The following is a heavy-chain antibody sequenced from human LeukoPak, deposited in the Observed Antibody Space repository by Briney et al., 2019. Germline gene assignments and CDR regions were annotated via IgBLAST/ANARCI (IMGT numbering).Heavy chain of an antibody. J-gene: IGHJ4*02. D-gene: IGHD4-17*01. CDR1: GFIFSKAW. V-gene: IGHV3-15*01. CDR3: TTGYGGR. CDR2: IKSKNEGGTT. Sequence: GGSLRLSCAASGFIFSKAWMTWVRQAPGKGLEWVGRIKSKNEGGTTDYVAPVKGRFTISREDSENTLYLQMSSLKTEDTAVYYCTTGYGGRWGQGTLVTVSS.